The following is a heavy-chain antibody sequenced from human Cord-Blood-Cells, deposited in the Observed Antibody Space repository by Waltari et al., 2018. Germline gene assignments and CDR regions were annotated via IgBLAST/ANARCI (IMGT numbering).Heavy chain of an antibody. V-gene: IGHV4-34*04. D-gene: IGHD3-10*01. CDR1: GGSFSGYY. CDR2: INHSGSH. CDR3: AGGGWLDSHLGP. J-gene: IGHJ2*01. Sequence: QVQLQQWGAGLLKPSETLSLTCAVYGGSFSGYYWSWIRQPPGKGLEWIGEINHSGSHHHNPVPKRPIHHTGGTAKEQFSLELGLVTGAETAFEFRAGGGWLDSHLGPRGRCHLVTVSS.